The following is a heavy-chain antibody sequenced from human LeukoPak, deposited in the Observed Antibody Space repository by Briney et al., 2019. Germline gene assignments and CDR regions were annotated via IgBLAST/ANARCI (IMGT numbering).Heavy chain of an antibody. Sequence: PGRSLRLSCAASGFTFSSYAMHWVRQAPGKGLEWVAVISYDGSNKYYADSVKGRFTISRDNSKNTLYLQMNSLRAEDTAMYYCARDADYWGQGTLVTVSS. CDR2: ISYDGSNK. J-gene: IGHJ4*02. CDR3: ARDADY. CDR1: GFTFSSYA. V-gene: IGHV3-30*04.